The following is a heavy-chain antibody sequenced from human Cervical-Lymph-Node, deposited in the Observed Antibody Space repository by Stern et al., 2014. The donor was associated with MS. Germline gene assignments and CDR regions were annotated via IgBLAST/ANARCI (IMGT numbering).Heavy chain of an antibody. V-gene: IGHV1-69*01. CDR3: ARVVGGGSGSSFLYYFYGMDV. CDR1: GGTFSSYA. D-gene: IGHD3-10*01. CDR2: IIPIVGTA. Sequence: QEQLVESGAEVKKPGSSVKVSCKASGGTFSSYAISWVRQAPGQGLAWMGGIIPIVGTANYAQMFQGRVTITADESPSNSYMELSSLRSEDGAVYSCARVVGGGSGSSFLYYFYGMDVWGQGTTVTVSS. J-gene: IGHJ6*02.